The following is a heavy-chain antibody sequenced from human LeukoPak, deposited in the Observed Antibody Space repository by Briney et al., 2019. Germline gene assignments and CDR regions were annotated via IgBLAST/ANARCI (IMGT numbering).Heavy chain of an antibody. J-gene: IGHJ6*03. CDR2: IYYSGST. D-gene: IGHD3-3*02. Sequence: SETLSLTCTVSGGSISSSSYYWGWIRQPPGKGLEWIGSIYYSGSTYYNPSLKSRVTISVDTSKNQFSLKLSSVTAADTAVYYCAGYVLGYYYYMDVWGKGTTVTDSS. CDR1: GGSISSSSYY. V-gene: IGHV4-39*01. CDR3: AGYVLGYYYYMDV.